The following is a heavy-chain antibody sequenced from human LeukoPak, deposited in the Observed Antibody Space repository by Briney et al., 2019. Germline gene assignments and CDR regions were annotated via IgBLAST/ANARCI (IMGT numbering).Heavy chain of an antibody. CDR1: GFSFRSCW. V-gene: IGHV3-74*01. CDR2: INGDGSTT. J-gene: IGHJ3*01. CDR3: ASLVGGYYPPVEAFDV. D-gene: IGHD3-3*01. Sequence: GGSLRLSCAASGFSFRSCWMHWVRQAPGKELVWVSRINGDGSTTNYADSVRGRFTISRDNAKNTLYLQMNSLRADDSAVYFCASLVGGYYPPVEAFDVWGQGTMVTVCS.